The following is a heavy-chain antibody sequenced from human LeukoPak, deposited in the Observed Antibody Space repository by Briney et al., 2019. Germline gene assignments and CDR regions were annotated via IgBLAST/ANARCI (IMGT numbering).Heavy chain of an antibody. Sequence: PSETLSLTCTVSGGFITTYFWSWIRQPAGNRLEWIGRVYTSGNTDYNPSLKGRVTISVDRSRNQFSLKLSSVTAADTAVYYCVGSIDADTPATRTIDICGQGTMVTGSS. V-gene: IGHV4-4*07. CDR2: VYTSGNT. J-gene: IGHJ3*02. CDR1: GGFITTYF. CDR3: VGSIDADTPATRTIDI. D-gene: IGHD2-15*01.